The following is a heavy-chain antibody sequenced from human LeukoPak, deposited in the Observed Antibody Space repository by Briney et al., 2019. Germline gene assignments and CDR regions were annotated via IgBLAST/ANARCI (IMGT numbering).Heavy chain of an antibody. Sequence: SETLSLTCAVYGGSFSGYYLSWIRQPPGKGLEWIGEINHSGSTNYNPSLKSRVTISVDTSKNQFSLKLSSVTAADTAVYYCARIPSGIAAAGTSAKRDYWGQGTLVTVSS. V-gene: IGHV4-34*01. CDR2: INHSGST. D-gene: IGHD6-13*01. CDR3: ARIPSGIAAAGTSAKRDY. CDR1: GGSFSGYY. J-gene: IGHJ4*02.